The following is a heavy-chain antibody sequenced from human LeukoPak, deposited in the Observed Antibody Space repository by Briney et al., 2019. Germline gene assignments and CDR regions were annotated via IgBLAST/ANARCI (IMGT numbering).Heavy chain of an antibody. CDR3: ARADALFGELLSRTNYFDY. V-gene: IGHV3-11*04. Sequence: GGSLRLSCAASEFAFSDYYMSWVRQAPGKGLEWVAYIRGSGSSIYYADSVKGRFTISRDNAKNSLYLQMNSLRADDTAVYYCARADALFGELLSRTNYFDYWGQGTMVTVSS. CDR1: EFAFSDYY. CDR2: IRGSGSSI. J-gene: IGHJ4*02. D-gene: IGHD3-10*02.